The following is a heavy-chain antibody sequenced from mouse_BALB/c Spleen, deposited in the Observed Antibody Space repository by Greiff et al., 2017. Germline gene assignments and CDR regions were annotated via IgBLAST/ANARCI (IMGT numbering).Heavy chain of an antibody. Sequence: QVTLKESGPGILQPSQTLSLTCSFSGFSLSTSGMGVSWIRQPSGKGLEWLAHIYWDDDKRYNPSLKSRLTISKDTSSNQVFLKITSVDTADTATYYCARGSSYDYYAMDYWGQGTSVTVSS. J-gene: IGHJ4*01. CDR2: IYWDDDK. D-gene: IGHD1-1*01. V-gene: IGHV8-12*01. CDR3: ARGSSYDYYAMDY. CDR1: GFSLSTSGMG.